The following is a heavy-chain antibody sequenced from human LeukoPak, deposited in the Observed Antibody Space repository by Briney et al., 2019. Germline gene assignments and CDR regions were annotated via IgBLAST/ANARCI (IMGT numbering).Heavy chain of an antibody. CDR2: ISYDGSNK. V-gene: IGHV3-30-3*01. CDR1: GFTFSSYA. J-gene: IGHJ6*02. CDR3: ARSDSSSSPLYYYYYYGMDV. Sequence: GRSLRLSCAASGFTFSSYAMHWVRQAPGKGLEWVAVISYDGSNKYYADSVEGRFTISRDNSKNTLYLQMNSLRAEDTAVYYCARSDSSSSPLYYYYYYGMDVWGQGTTVTVSS. D-gene: IGHD6-6*01.